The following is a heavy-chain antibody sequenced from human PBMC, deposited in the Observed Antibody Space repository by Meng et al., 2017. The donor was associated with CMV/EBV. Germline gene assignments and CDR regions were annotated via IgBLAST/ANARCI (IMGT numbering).Heavy chain of an antibody. J-gene: IGHJ4*02. D-gene: IGHD2-2*01. CDR1: GFTFSSYA. CDR3: ARGLRLGKYQLLRGASGDY. V-gene: IGHV3-30-3*01. Sequence: SLKISCAASGFTFSSYAMHWVRQAPGKGLEWVAVISYDGSNKYYADSVKGRFTISRDNSKNTLYLQMNSLRAEDTAVYYCARGLRLGKYQLLRGASGDYWGQGTQVTVSS. CDR2: ISYDGSNK.